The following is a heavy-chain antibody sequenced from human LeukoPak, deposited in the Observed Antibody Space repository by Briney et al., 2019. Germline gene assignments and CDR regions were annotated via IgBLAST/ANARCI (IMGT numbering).Heavy chain of an antibody. CDR1: GYTFTGYY. CDR3: ASPPGYCSSTSCYNLDY. Sequence: ASVKVSCKASGYTFTGYYMHWVRQAPGQGLEWMGIINPSGGSTSYAQKFQGRVTMTRDTSTSTVYMELSSLRSEDTAVYYCASPPGYCSSTSCYNLDYWGQGTLVTVSS. CDR2: INPSGGST. D-gene: IGHD2-2*02. V-gene: IGHV1-46*01. J-gene: IGHJ4*02.